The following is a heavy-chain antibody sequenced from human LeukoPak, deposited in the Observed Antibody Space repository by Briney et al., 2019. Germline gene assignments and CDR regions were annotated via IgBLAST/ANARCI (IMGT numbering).Heavy chain of an antibody. J-gene: IGHJ6*02. Sequence: PGGSLRLSCAASGFTFSSYGMHWVRQAPGKGLEWVAVISYDGSNKYYADSVKGRFTISRDNSKNTLYLQMNSLRAEDTAVYYCAKEKSTTVDMVYAIRDYYYYGMDVRGQGTTVTVSS. CDR3: AKEKSTTVDMVYAIRDYYYYGMDV. D-gene: IGHD2-8*01. V-gene: IGHV3-30*18. CDR2: ISYDGSNK. CDR1: GFTFSSYG.